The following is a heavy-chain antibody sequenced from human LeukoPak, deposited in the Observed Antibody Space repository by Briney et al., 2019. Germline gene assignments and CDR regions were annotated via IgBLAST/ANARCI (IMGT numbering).Heavy chain of an antibody. CDR3: ARDQEGFDY. Sequence: ASVKVSCKASGYTFTSYGISWVRQAPGQGLEWMGMIYPRDGSTSYAQRFQDRVTVTRDTSTSTVHMELSGLRSEDTAVYYCARDQEGFDYWGQGTQVTVSS. CDR1: GYTFTSYG. V-gene: IGHV1-46*01. CDR2: IYPRDGST. J-gene: IGHJ4*02.